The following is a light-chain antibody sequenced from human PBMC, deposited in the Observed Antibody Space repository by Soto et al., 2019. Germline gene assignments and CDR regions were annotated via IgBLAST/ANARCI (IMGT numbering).Light chain of an antibody. CDR1: QSVGSN. CDR3: QQSNNWPKT. Sequence: EIVMTQSPDTLSVSPGETATLSCRASQSVGSNLAWYQQKPGQAPRLLISDASTRAAGLPARFSGSGSGTEFTLTISSLQSEDFAVYYCQQSNNWPKTFDQGTKV. J-gene: IGKJ1*01. V-gene: IGKV3-15*01. CDR2: DAS.